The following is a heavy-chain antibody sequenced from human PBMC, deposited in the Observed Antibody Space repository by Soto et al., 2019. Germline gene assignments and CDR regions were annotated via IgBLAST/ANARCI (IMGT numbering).Heavy chain of an antibody. V-gene: IGHV3-48*02. J-gene: IGHJ6*02. CDR1: GFTFSSYS. D-gene: IGHD3-3*01. CDR2: ISSSSSTI. CDR3: ARDSEPPETIFGVVIISGMDV. Sequence: GGSLRLSCAASGFTFSSYSMNWVRQAPGKGLEWVSYISSSSSTIYYADSVKGRFTISRDNAKNSLYLQMNSLRDEDTAVYYCARDSEPPETIFGVVIISGMDVWGQGTTVTVSS.